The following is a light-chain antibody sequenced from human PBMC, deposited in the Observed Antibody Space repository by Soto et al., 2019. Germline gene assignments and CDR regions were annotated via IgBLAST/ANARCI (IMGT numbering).Light chain of an antibody. CDR3: QQSYITPLT. V-gene: IGKV1-39*01. CDR1: QSVSGY. CDR2: AAS. J-gene: IGKJ4*01. Sequence: DIQMTQSPSSLSASVGDRVTITCRASQSVSGYLNWYQQKPGKAPKFLIYAASSLQSGVPSRFSGSGSGTDFTLTISSLQPEDFATYYCQQSYITPLTFGGGTKVEI.